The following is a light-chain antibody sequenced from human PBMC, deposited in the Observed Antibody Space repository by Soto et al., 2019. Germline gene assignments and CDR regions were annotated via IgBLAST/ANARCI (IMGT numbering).Light chain of an antibody. Sequence: EIVMMQSPATLSVSPGERATLSCRASQSVSSSLAWYQQKAGQAPRLLIYSASTRATGVPARFSGSGSGTDFTLTISSLQPEDSAVYHCQQYNNWLRTFGQGTKVEIK. CDR2: SAS. V-gene: IGKV3-15*01. CDR3: QQYNNWLRT. J-gene: IGKJ1*01. CDR1: QSVSSS.